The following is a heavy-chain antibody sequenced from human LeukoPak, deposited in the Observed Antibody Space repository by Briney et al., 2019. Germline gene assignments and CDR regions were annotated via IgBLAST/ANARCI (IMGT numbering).Heavy chain of an antibody. CDR3: AKAPVTTCSGAYCYPFDY. V-gene: IGHV3-48*01. CDR1: GFAFSSYA. J-gene: IGHJ4*02. Sequence: GGSLRLSCVASGFAFSSYAMNWVRQAPGKGLEWVSYIGSNFETIYADSVKGRFTISRDSSKNTLYLQMNRLRAEDAAVYYCAKAPVTTCSGAYCYPFDYWGQGTLVTVSS. D-gene: IGHD2-21*01. CDR2: IGSNFETI.